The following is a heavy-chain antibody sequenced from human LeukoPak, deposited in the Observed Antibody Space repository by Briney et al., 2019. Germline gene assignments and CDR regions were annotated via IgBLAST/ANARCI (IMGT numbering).Heavy chain of an antibody. D-gene: IGHD2-21*02. V-gene: IGHV3-21*01. Sequence: GGSLRLSCAASGFTFSSYWMSWVRQAPGKGLEWVSSITSSRIYIYYADSVKGRFTISRDNAKNSLYLQMNSLRAEDTAVYYCARDGSRGNLVTAPDFWGQGTLVTVSS. J-gene: IGHJ4*02. CDR1: GFTFSSYW. CDR2: ITSSRIYI. CDR3: ARDGSRGNLVTAPDF.